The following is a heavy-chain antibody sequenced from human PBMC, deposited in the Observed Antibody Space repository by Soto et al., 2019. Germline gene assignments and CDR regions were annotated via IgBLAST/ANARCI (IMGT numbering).Heavy chain of an antibody. D-gene: IGHD6-13*01. V-gene: IGHV1-8*01. CDR2: MNPNSGDT. CDR3: ARGGGGRWYSGDY. J-gene: IGHJ4*02. Sequence: QVQLVQSGAEVKKPGASVKVSCKASGYTFTNYHIHWVRQATGQGLEWMGWMNPNSGDTGYAQKFQGRVTMTRDTSITAAYRGLGGLRSEDTAVYYWARGGGGRWYSGDYWGQGTLVTVSS. CDR1: GYTFTNYH.